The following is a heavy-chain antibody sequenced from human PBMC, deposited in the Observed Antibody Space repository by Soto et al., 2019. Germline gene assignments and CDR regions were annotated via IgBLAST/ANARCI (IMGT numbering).Heavy chain of an antibody. Sequence: ASVKVSCKASGYTFTGYYMHWVRQAPGQGLEWMGWINPNSGGTNYAQKFQGWVTMTRDTSISTAYMELSRLRSDDTAVYYCARASVAYWDSSGYPGIDVFEIWGQGTMVTV. J-gene: IGHJ3*02. V-gene: IGHV1-2*04. CDR2: INPNSGGT. CDR1: GYTFTGYY. CDR3: ARASVAYWDSSGYPGIDVFEI. D-gene: IGHD3-22*01.